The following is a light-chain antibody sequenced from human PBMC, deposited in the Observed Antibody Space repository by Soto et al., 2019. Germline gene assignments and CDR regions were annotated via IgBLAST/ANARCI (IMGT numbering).Light chain of an antibody. CDR1: QGSSNY. CDR3: QKYNSCPLT. J-gene: IGKJ3*01. V-gene: IGKV1-27*01. CDR2: AAS. Sequence: DIQMTQSPSSLSASVGDRDTITCRASQGSSNYLAWYQQKPGKVPKLLIYAASTLQSGVPSRFSCSGSGTDFTLTISSLQPEDVATYYCQKYNSCPLTFGPGTKVDIK.